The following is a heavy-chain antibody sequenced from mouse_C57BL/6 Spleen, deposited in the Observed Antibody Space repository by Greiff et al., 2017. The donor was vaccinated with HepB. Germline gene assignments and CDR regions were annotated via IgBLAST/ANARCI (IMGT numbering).Heavy chain of an antibody. CDR3: TTHGSSSFAY. Sequence: VQLQQSGAELVRPGASVKLSCTASGFNIKDDYMHWVKQRPEQGLEWIGWIDPENGDTEYASKFQGKAPITADTSSNTAYLQLSSLTSEDTAVYYCTTHGSSSFAYWGQGTLVTVSA. D-gene: IGHD1-1*01. CDR2: IDPENGDT. J-gene: IGHJ3*01. CDR1: GFNIKDDY. V-gene: IGHV14-4*01.